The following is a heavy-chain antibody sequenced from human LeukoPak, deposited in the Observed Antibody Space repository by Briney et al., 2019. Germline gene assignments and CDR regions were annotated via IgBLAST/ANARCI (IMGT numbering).Heavy chain of an antibody. CDR1: GGTFSSYA. CDR2: IIPIFGTA. Sequence: SVKVSCQASGGTFSSYAISWVRQAPGQGLEWIGGIIPIFGTANYAQKFQGRVTITTDESTSTAYMELSSLRSEDTAVYYCAGRSVVVTAIRYYFDYWGQGTLVTVSS. D-gene: IGHD2-21*02. CDR3: AGRSVVVTAIRYYFDY. V-gene: IGHV1-69*05. J-gene: IGHJ4*02.